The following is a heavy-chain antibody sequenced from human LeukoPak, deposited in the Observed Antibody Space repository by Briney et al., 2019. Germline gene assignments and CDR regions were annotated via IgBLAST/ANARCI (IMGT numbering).Heavy chain of an antibody. J-gene: IGHJ4*02. Sequence: SQTLSLTCTVSGDSIDSRAYYWSWVRQYPGKALEWIGYISHTGNFFYNLSLKGRVTMSIDTSKNQFSLNLRSVAAADTAVFFRAKSPVSCYHYFFDNRGQGTLVNVSS. CDR2: ISHTGNF. CDR3: AKSPVSCYHYFFDN. D-gene: IGHD5-12*01. V-gene: IGHV4-31*03. CDR1: GDSIDSRAYY.